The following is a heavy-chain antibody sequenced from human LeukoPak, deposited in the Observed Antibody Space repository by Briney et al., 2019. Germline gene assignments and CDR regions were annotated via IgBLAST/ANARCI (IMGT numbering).Heavy chain of an antibody. CDR2: IKQAGSEK. J-gene: IGHJ4*02. D-gene: IGHD3-9*01. CDR3: ARGSEQRYYDILTGYYFVRTFDY. V-gene: IGHV3-7*05. Sequence: GGTLRLSCAASGFTFSTYWMSWVRQAPGKGLEWVANIKQAGSEKYYVDSVKGRFTISRDNAKNSLYLQMNSLRAEDTAIYYCARGSEQRYYDILTGYYFVRTFDYWGQGTLVTVSS. CDR1: GFTFSTYW.